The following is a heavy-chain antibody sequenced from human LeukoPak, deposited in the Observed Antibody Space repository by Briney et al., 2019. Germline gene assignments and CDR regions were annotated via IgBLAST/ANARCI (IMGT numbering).Heavy chain of an antibody. V-gene: IGHV4-34*01. J-gene: IGHJ4*02. CDR3: ARHTPYYDILTGYQSIYYFDY. Sequence: SETLSLTCAVYGGSFSGYYWSWIRQPPGKGLEWIGEINHSGSTNYNPSLKSRVTISVDTSKNQFSLKLSSVTAADTAVYYCARHTPYYDILTGYQSIYYFDYWGQGTLVTVSS. D-gene: IGHD3-9*01. CDR1: GGSFSGYY. CDR2: INHSGST.